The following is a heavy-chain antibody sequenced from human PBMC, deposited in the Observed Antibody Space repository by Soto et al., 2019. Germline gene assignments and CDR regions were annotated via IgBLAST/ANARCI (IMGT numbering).Heavy chain of an antibody. J-gene: IGHJ5*02. Sequence: ETLSLTCTVSGGSISKSSYYWVWIRQPPGKGLEWVGSMSYSGSTYYNPSLKSRVAISVDTSKNQLSLQVSSVTAADTAVYYCSRRAPEGFDPWGQGTLVTVSS. V-gene: IGHV4-39*01. CDR1: GGSISKSSYY. CDR3: SRRAPEGFDP. CDR2: MSYSGST.